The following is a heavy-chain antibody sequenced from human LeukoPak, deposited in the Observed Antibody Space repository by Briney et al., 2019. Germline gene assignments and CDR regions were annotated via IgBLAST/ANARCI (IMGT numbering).Heavy chain of an antibody. CDR2: IRSKAFGGTT. CDR1: GGSISSSYY. D-gene: IGHD2-2*01. V-gene: IGHV3-49*03. J-gene: IGHJ4*02. CDR3: TRAPVGYCSSTSCQIFDY. Sequence: LSLTCTVSGGSISSSYYWNWIRQPPGKGLEWVGFIRSKAFGGTTEYAASVKGRFTISRDDSKSIAYLQMNSLKTEDTAVYYCTRAPVGYCSSTSCQIFDYWGQGTLVTVSS.